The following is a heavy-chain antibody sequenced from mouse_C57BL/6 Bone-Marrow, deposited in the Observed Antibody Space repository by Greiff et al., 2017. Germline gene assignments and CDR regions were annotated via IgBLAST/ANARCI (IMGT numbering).Heavy chain of an antibody. Sequence: VQLQQSGAELVKPGASVKISCKASGYAFSSYWMNWVKQRPGKGLEWIGQIYPGDGDTNYNGKFKGKATLTADKSSSTAYMQLSSLTSEDSAVYFCAITTVVATKYFDYWGQGTTLTVSS. CDR3: AITTVVATKYFDY. J-gene: IGHJ2*01. CDR1: GYAFSSYW. CDR2: IYPGDGDT. D-gene: IGHD1-1*01. V-gene: IGHV1-80*01.